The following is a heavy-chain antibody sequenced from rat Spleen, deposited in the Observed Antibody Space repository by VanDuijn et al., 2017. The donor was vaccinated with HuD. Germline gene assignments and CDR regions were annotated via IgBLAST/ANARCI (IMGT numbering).Heavy chain of an antibody. CDR1: GFTYNDYA. V-gene: IGHV5S13*01. CDR2: ISTGCCDT. CDR3: AKDKGEYNNLFDY. J-gene: IGHJ2*01. D-gene: IGHD1-10*01. Sequence: EVQLVESGGDLVQPGGSLNLSCAASGFTYNDYAMAWVRQAPAKGLEWVATISTGCCDTYYRDSVKGRFTISRENAKNTLYLRMDSLRSEDTATDYWAKDKGEYNNLFDYWGQGVMVTVTS.